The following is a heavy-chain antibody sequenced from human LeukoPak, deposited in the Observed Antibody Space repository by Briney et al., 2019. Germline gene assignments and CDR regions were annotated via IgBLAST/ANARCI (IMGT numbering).Heavy chain of an antibody. J-gene: IGHJ4*02. CDR2: ISTDGSST. V-gene: IGHV3-74*01. CDR1: GFTFSSYW. CDR3: ARDLDY. Sequence: QPGGSLRLSCAASGFTFSSYWMHWVRHAPGKGLVWVSRISTDGSSTSYADSVKGRFTISRDNAKNTLYLQMNSLRAEDTAVYYCARDLDYWGQGSLVTVSS.